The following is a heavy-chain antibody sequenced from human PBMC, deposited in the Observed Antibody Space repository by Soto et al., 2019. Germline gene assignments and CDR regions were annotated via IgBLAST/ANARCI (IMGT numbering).Heavy chain of an antibody. V-gene: IGHV1-3*01. D-gene: IGHD2-2*01. CDR2: INAGNGNT. CDR3: ARVSAPWDIVLVPAALDY. Sequence: ASVKVSCKASGYTFTSYAMHWVRQAPGQRLEWMGWINAGNGNTKYSQKFQGRVTITRDTSASTAYMELSSLRSEDTAVYYCARVSAPWDIVLVPAALDYWGQGTQVTVSS. J-gene: IGHJ4*02. CDR1: GYTFTSYA.